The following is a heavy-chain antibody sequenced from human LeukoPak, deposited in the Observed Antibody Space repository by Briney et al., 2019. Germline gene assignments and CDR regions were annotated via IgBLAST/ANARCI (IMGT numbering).Heavy chain of an antibody. D-gene: IGHD4-23*01. CDR3: ARDGYGGIDY. V-gene: IGHV4-59*01. J-gene: IGHJ4*02. CDR2: IYHSGST. CDR1: GDSISRYY. Sequence: PSETLSLTCTVSGDSISRYYWSWIRQPAGKGLEWIAYIYHSGSTNYNPSLKSRVTISVDTSKNQFSVKLNSVTAADTAVYYCARDGYGGIDYWGQGILVTVSS.